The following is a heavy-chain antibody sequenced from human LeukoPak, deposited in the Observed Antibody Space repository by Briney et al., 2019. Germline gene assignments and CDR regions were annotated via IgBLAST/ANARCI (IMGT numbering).Heavy chain of an antibody. CDR2: ISGGGGST. V-gene: IGHV3-23*01. J-gene: IGHJ4*02. D-gene: IGHD2-21*02. Sequence: GGSLRLSCAASGFTFSSSAMSWVRQAPGKGLEWVSGISGGGGSTYYADSVKGRFTISRDNSKNTLYLQMNSLRAEDTAVYYCAKDQRIVVGTAIRGPFDYWGQGTLVTVSS. CDR1: GFTFSSSA. CDR3: AKDQRIVVGTAIRGPFDY.